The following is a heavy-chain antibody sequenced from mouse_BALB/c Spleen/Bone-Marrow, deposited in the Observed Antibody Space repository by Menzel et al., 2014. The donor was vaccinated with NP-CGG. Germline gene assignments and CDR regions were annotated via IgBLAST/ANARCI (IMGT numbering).Heavy chain of an antibody. CDR1: GYSFTDYN. J-gene: IGHJ3*01. V-gene: IGHV1S135*01. CDR2: IDPYNGGT. Sequence: VQLQQPGPELVTPGASVKVSCKASGYSFTDYNMYWGKQSHGKSLRWIGYIDPYNGGTSYNQKFKGKATLTVDKSSSTAYMQLKSLTSEDSAVYYCARGETNWFAYWCQGTLVTVAA. CDR3: ARGETNWFAY.